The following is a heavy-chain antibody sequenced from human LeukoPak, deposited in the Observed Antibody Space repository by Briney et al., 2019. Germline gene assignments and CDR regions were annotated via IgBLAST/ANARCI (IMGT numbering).Heavy chain of an antibody. CDR1: GFTFSSYA. CDR3: ARPRRGYGTHDAFDI. J-gene: IGHJ3*02. CDR2: ISYDGSNK. D-gene: IGHD6-25*01. V-gene: IGHV3-30*04. Sequence: GGSLRLSCAASGFTFSSYAMHWVRQAPGKGLEWVAVISYDGSNKYYADSVKGRFTISRDNSKNTLYLQMNSLRAEDTAVYYCARPRRGYGTHDAFDIWGQGTTVTVSS.